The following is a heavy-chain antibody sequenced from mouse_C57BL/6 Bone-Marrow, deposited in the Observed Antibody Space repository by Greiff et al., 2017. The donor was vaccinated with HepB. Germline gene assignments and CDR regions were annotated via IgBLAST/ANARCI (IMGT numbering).Heavy chain of an antibody. V-gene: IGHV1-55*01. CDR3: ARKDTYGSSSYYYAMDY. J-gene: IGHJ4*01. CDR2: IYPGSGST. CDR1: GYTFTSYW. D-gene: IGHD1-1*01. Sequence: QVQLQQPGAELVKPGASVKMSCKASGYTFTSYWITWVKQRPGQGLEWIGDIYPGSGSTNYNEKFKSKATLTVDTSSSTAYMQLSSLTSEDSAVYYCARKDTYGSSSYYYAMDYWGQGTSVTVSS.